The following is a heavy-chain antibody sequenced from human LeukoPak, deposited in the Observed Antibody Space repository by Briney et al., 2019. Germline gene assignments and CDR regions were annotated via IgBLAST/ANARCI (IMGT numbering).Heavy chain of an antibody. Sequence: ASETLSLTCTVSGGSISSYYWSWIRQPAGKGLEWIGRIYTSGSTNYNPSLKSRVTMSVDTSKNQFSLKLSSVTAADTAVYYCARVGLSYYYYYMDVWGKGTTVTISS. CDR2: IYTSGST. V-gene: IGHV4-4*07. J-gene: IGHJ6*03. CDR1: GGSISSYY. CDR3: ARVGLSYYYYYMDV.